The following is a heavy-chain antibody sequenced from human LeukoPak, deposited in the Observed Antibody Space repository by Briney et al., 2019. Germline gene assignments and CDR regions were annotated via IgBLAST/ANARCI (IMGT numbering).Heavy chain of an antibody. CDR3: ARDYYDFWSGLISGSWFDP. CDR2: ISYDGSNK. J-gene: IGHJ5*02. D-gene: IGHD3-3*01. V-gene: IGHV3-30*03. CDR1: GFTFSSYG. Sequence: PGGSLRLSCAASGFTFSSYGMHWVRQAPGKGLEWVAVISYDGSNKYYADSVKGRFTISRDNSKNTLYLQMNSLRAEDTAVYYCARDYYDFWSGLISGSWFDPWGQGTLVTVSS.